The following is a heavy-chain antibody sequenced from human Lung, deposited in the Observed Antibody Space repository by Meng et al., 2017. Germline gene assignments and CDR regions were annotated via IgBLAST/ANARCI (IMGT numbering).Heavy chain of an antibody. CDR1: GFTFRNYS. J-gene: IGHJ4*02. CDR3: ARFETVGVATGDF. CDR2: ISGDSRYI. V-gene: IGHV3-21*02. D-gene: IGHD2-15*01. Sequence: EVQLVESGGGLGTPGGSLRLSCAASGFTFRNYSMNWVRQAPGKGLEWVSSISGDSRYIFYADSVKGRFTVSRDNAKNSLYLQMISLSPEDTAVFYCARFETVGVATGDFWGQGTLVTVSS.